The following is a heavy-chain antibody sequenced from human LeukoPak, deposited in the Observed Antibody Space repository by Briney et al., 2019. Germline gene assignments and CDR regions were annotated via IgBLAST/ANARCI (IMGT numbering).Heavy chain of an antibody. CDR3: AREANYDFWSGYPRAFDI. V-gene: IGHV3-21*01. Sequence: GGSLRLSCAASGFTFSSYSMNWVRQAPGKGLEWVSSISSGSTYMYYADSVKGRFTISRDNAKNSLYLQMNSLRAEDTAVYYCAREANYDFWSGYPRAFDIWGQGTMVTVSS. J-gene: IGHJ3*02. CDR2: ISSGSTYM. CDR1: GFTFSSYS. D-gene: IGHD3-3*01.